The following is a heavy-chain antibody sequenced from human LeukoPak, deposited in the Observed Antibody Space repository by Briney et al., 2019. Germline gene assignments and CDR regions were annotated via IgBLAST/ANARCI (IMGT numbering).Heavy chain of an antibody. CDR2: IYYSGST. Sequence: SETLSLTCTVSGGSISSYYWSWIRQPPGKGLEWIWYIYYSGSTNYNPSLKSRVTISVDTSKNQFSLKLSSVTAADTAVYYCARGNVGAILYGMDVWGQGTTVTVSS. D-gene: IGHD1-26*01. V-gene: IGHV4-59*01. CDR1: GGSISSYY. J-gene: IGHJ6*02. CDR3: ARGNVGAILYGMDV.